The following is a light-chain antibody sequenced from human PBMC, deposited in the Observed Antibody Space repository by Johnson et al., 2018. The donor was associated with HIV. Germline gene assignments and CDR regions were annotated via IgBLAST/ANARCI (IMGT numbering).Light chain of an antibody. Sequence: SVLTQPPSVSAAPGQKVTISCSGSTSNIGKSYVSWYQQLPGTAPKLLIYDNNRRPSGTPDRFSGSKSGTSATLAITGLQTGDEADYYCGTWDSHLSGGLYVFGSGTRVTVL. J-gene: IGLJ1*01. V-gene: IGLV1-51*01. CDR2: DNN. CDR1: TSNIGKSY. CDR3: GTWDSHLSGGLYV.